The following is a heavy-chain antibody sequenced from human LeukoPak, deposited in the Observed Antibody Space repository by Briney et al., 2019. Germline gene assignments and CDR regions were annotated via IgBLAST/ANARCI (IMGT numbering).Heavy chain of an antibody. CDR3: AIMHGYYDGSGFWVQ. V-gene: IGHV3-23*01. Sequence: PGGALRLPCSASGFTFSSYAMSWVRQAPGKGLEGGSFISRSGDRTSNADSVEGRFTISRDNTRNTLYLQMNSLRDEDTGVYYCAIMHGYYDGSGFWVQWGQGTLVTVSS. J-gene: IGHJ4*02. D-gene: IGHD3-22*01. CDR2: ISRSGDRT. CDR1: GFTFSSYA.